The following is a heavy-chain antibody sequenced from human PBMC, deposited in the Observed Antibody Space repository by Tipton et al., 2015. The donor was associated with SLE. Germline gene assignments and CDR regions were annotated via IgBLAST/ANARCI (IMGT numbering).Heavy chain of an antibody. CDR2: INHSGST. CDR1: GGSFSGYY. Sequence: TLSLTCAVYGGSFSGYYWSWIRQPPGKGLEWIGEINHSGSTNYNPSLKSRVTISVDTSKNQFSLKLSSVTAADTAVYYCARDLTMIVVAPGYWGQGTLVTVSS. V-gene: IGHV4-34*01. J-gene: IGHJ4*02. D-gene: IGHD3-22*01. CDR3: ARDLTMIVVAPGY.